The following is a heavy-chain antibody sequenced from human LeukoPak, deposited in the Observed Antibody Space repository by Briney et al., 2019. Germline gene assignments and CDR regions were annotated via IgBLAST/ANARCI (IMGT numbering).Heavy chain of an antibody. CDR3: AREGIAAEGLSDY. J-gene: IGHJ4*02. Sequence: SVKVSCKASGGTFSSYAISWVRQAPGQGLEWMGGIIPIFGTANYAQKFQGRVTITADESTSTAYMELSSLRSEDTAVYYCAREGIAAEGLSDYWGQGTLVTVSS. CDR1: GGTFSSYA. CDR2: IIPIFGTA. D-gene: IGHD6-13*01. V-gene: IGHV1-69*13.